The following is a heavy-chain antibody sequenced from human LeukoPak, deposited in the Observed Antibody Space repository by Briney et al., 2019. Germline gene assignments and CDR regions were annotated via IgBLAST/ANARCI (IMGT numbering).Heavy chain of an antibody. CDR3: ARDRGHDAFDI. Sequence: GGSLRLSCSASGFTFSSSPMSWVRQAPGKGLEWVSAISGSGGSTYYADSVEGRFTSSRDNSKNMLFLQMNGLRAEDTAIYYCARDRGHDAFDIWGQGTMVIVSS. CDR1: GFTFSSSP. D-gene: IGHD5-12*01. J-gene: IGHJ3*02. CDR2: ISGSGGST. V-gene: IGHV3-23*01.